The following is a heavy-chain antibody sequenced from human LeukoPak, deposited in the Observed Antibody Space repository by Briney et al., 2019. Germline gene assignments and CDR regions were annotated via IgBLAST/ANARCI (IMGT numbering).Heavy chain of an antibody. CDR1: GFTFSNYD. Sequence: PGGSLRLSCAASGFTFSNYDMSWVRQAPGKGLEWVSAVSGSGGSTYYADSVEGRFTVSRDNSKNTLYLQMNSLRAEDTAVYHCAKDKTSGTYFDYWGQGAPVTVSS. CDR3: AKDKTSGTYFDY. CDR2: VSGSGGST. V-gene: IGHV3-23*01. D-gene: IGHD1-26*01. J-gene: IGHJ4*02.